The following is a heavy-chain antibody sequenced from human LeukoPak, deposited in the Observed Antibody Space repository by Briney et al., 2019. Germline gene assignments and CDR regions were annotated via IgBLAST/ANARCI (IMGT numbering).Heavy chain of an antibody. CDR3: ARSEYVWGGYRLDF. D-gene: IGHD3-16*02. V-gene: IGHV4-4*08. CDR1: GASISRHY. Sequence: PSETLSLTCFVSGASISRHYWTWMRHTPGQGLHWLGYIHSTGTTNYNPSLTSRVTMSLDTSKNQFSLRLNSVAAADTAVYYCARSEYVWGGYRLDFWGQGALVTVSS. CDR2: IHSTGTT. J-gene: IGHJ4*02.